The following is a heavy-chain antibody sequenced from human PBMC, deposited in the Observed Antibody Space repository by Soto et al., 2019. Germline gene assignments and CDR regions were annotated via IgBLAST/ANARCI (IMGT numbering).Heavy chain of an antibody. D-gene: IGHD3-10*01. CDR2: IYYSGNT. CDR3: ARGSYYGSGSNHETVYYYYGMDV. J-gene: IGHJ6*02. V-gene: IGHV4-59*01. CDR1: GGSISSYY. Sequence: QVQLQESGPGLVKPSETLSLTCTVSGGSISSYYWSWIRQPPGKGLEWIGYIYYSGNTNYNPSLKSRVTISVDTSKNQFSLKLSSVTAADTAVYYCARGSYYGSGSNHETVYYYYGMDVWGQGTTVTVSS.